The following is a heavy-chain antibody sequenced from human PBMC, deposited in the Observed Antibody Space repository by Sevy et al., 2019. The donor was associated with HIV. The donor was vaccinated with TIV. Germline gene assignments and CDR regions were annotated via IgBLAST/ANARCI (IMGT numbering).Heavy chain of an antibody. Sequence: GGSLRLSCAASGFTFSSYGMHWVRQAPGKGLEWVAVIWYDGSNKYYADSVKGRFTISRDQSKNTLYLPMNSLRAEDTAVYYCARARAGRIISGSPDAFDIWGQGTMVTVSS. V-gene: IGHV3-33*01. J-gene: IGHJ3*02. CDR1: GFTFSSYG. CDR2: IWYDGSNK. CDR3: ARARAGRIISGSPDAFDI. D-gene: IGHD3-22*01.